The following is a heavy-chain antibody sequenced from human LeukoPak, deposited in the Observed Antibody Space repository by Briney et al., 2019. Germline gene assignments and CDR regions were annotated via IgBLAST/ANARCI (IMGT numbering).Heavy chain of an antibody. D-gene: IGHD3-10*01. CDR3: ASTLWFGELLPTLPYYFDY. Sequence: PGGSLRLSCAASGFTFSSYSMNWVRQAPGKGLEWVSYISSSSSTIYYADSVKGRFTISRDNAKNSLYLQMNSLRAEDTAVYYCASTLWFGELLPTLPYYFDYWGQGTLVTVSS. J-gene: IGHJ4*02. V-gene: IGHV3-48*04. CDR2: ISSSSSTI. CDR1: GFTFSSYS.